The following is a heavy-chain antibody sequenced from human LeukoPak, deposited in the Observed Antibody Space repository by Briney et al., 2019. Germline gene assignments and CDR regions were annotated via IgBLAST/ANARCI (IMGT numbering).Heavy chain of an antibody. D-gene: IGHD2-15*01. Sequence: GGSLRLSCAASGFTFSSYAMSWVRQAPGKGLEWVSAISGSGGSTYYADSVKGRFTISRDNSKNTLYLQMNSLRAEDTAVYYCAKRFRRSPAVVVAATYNWFDPWGQGTLVTVSS. CDR1: GFTFSSYA. CDR3: AKRFRRSPAVVVAATYNWFDP. V-gene: IGHV3-23*01. CDR2: ISGSGGST. J-gene: IGHJ5*02.